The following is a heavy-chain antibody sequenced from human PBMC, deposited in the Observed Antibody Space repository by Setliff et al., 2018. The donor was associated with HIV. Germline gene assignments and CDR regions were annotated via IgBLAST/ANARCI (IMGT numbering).Heavy chain of an antibody. V-gene: IGHV4-38-2*01. CDR3: ARWGASGGRPDWHAFDM. D-gene: IGHD2-15*01. Sequence: SETLSLTCAVSGYSISSGCYWGWIRQPPGKGLEWIGSMYHTGSTYYSPSLNSRVTLSVDRSKNQFSLKLSSVSAADTAVYFCARWGASGGRPDWHAFDMWGQGTMVTVSS. CDR2: MYHTGST. J-gene: IGHJ3*02. CDR1: GYSISSGCY.